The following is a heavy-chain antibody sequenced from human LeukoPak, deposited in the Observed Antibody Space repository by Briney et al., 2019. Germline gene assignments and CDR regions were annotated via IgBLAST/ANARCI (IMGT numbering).Heavy chain of an antibody. CDR3: ASGFLNYDSSGVDY. Sequence: GGSLRLSCAASGFTFSDYYMSWIRQAPGKGLEWVPYISSSGSTIYYADSVKGRFTISRDNAKNSLYLQMNSLRAEDTAVYYCASGFLNYDSSGVDYWGQGTLVTVSS. CDR1: GFTFSDYY. CDR2: ISSSGSTI. V-gene: IGHV3-11*01. D-gene: IGHD3-22*01. J-gene: IGHJ4*02.